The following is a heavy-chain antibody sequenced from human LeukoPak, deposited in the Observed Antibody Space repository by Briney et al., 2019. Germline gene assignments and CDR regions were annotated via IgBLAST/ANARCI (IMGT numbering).Heavy chain of an antibody. Sequence: GASVKVSCKASGYTFTGYYMHWVRQAPGQGLEWMGWINPNSGGTNYAQKFQGRVTMTRDTSMSTAYMELSRLRYDDTAVYYCARQTNLYFDFWGRGTLVTVSS. J-gene: IGHJ2*01. CDR3: ARQTNLYFDF. V-gene: IGHV1-2*02. D-gene: IGHD1/OR15-1a*01. CDR1: GYTFTGYY. CDR2: INPNSGGT.